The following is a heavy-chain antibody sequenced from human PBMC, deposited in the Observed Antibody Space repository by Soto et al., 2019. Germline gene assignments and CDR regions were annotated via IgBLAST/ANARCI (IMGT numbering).Heavy chain of an antibody. CDR2: INHSGST. CDR3: ARGHDYGGGYYFDY. Sequence: PSETLSLTCAVYGGSFSGYYWSWIRQPPGKGLEWIGEINHSGSTNYNPSLKSRVTISVDTSKNQFSLKLSSVTAADTAVYYCARGHDYGGGYYFDYWGQGTLVTVSS. J-gene: IGHJ4*02. CDR1: GGSFSGYY. D-gene: IGHD3-16*01. V-gene: IGHV4-34*01.